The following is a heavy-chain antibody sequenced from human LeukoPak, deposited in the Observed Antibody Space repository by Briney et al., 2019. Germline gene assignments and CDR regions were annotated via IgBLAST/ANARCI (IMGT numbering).Heavy chain of an antibody. CDR1: GFTFSSYA. Sequence: GGSLRLSCAASGFTFSSYAMSWVRQAPGKGLEWVSGIGGSGGNTYYAGSVKGRFTVSRDNSKSTLFLQMNSLRAEDTAIYYCAKRTGATTGFDYWGQGTLVTVSS. CDR3: AKRTGATTGFDY. V-gene: IGHV3-23*01. CDR2: IGGSGGNT. J-gene: IGHJ4*02. D-gene: IGHD1-26*01.